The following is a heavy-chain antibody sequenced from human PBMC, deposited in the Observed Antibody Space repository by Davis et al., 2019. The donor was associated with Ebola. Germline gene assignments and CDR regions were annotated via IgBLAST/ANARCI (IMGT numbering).Heavy chain of an antibody. CDR1: GYTFTNYY. J-gene: IGHJ3*02. CDR3: TTPGGQDSGYDVFDI. CDR2: ISAYSGDS. Sequence: ASVKVSCKASGYTFTNYYMHWVRQAPGQGLEWMAWISAYSGDSNHAQRLQGRVTLTTDTSTNTAYMELRSLRSEDTALYYCTTPGGQDSGYDVFDIWGQGTMVTVSS. D-gene: IGHD5-12*01. V-gene: IGHV1-18*04.